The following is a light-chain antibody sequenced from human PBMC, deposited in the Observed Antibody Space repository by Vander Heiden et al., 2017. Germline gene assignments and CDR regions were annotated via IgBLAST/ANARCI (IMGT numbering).Light chain of an antibody. J-gene: IGKJ2*01. CDR2: DAS. Sequence: DILFTQSPATLSLSPAETPTLSCRASRGVSSYLAWYQQKSGQAPRLLIYDASTSATGIPARFSGSRSATDFTLTISSLEPEDFAVYYCQQRSRWPPYTFGQGTKLEI. CDR1: RGVSSY. V-gene: IGKV3-11*01. CDR3: QQRSRWPPYT.